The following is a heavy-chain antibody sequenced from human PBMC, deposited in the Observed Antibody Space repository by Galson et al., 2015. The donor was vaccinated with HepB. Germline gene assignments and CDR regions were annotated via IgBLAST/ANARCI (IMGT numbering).Heavy chain of an antibody. J-gene: IGHJ4*02. CDR1: GFTFSSYT. V-gene: IGHV3-21*01. CDR3: VRDSVWGEDPPNFDN. CDR2: IHGSSRYS. Sequence: SLRLSCAASGFTFSSYTMSWARQAQGRGLEWVSSIHGSSRYSYYADSLRGRFTISRDNANNSLFLQLNRLEAEDTAVYFCVRDSVWGEDPPNFDNWGQGTLVAVSS. D-gene: IGHD1-26*01.